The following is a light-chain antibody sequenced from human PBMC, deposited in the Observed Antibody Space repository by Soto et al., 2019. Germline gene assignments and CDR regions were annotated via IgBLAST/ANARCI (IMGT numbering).Light chain of an antibody. CDR3: QQRSNWPIT. Sequence: DIQLTHSPSFLSASVGDRFTITCRASQGISSYLAWYQQKAGKAPKLLIYTASTLQSGVPSRFSGSGSGTDFTLTISSLEPEDFAVYYCQQRSNWPITFGQGTRLEIK. V-gene: IGKV1-9*01. CDR1: QGISSY. J-gene: IGKJ5*01. CDR2: TAS.